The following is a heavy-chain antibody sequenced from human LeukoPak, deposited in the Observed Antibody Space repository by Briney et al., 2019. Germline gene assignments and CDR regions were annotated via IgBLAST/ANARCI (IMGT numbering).Heavy chain of an antibody. J-gene: IGHJ4*02. CDR3: ARGRVFIAVAAIDY. Sequence: ASVKVSCKASGYTFTSYGISWVRQAPGQGLEWMGWISAYNGNTNYAQKLQGRVTLTRDMSTSTDYLELSSLRSGDTAVYYCARGRVFIAVAAIDYWGQGTLVTVSS. D-gene: IGHD6-19*01. CDR2: ISAYNGNT. V-gene: IGHV1-18*01. CDR1: GYTFTSYG.